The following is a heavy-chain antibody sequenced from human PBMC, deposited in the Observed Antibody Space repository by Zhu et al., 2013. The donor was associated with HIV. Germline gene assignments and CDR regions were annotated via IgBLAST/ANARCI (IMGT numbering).Heavy chain of an antibody. Sequence: QVQLVQSGAEVKKPGASVKVSCKASGYTFTGYYMHWVRQAPGQGLEWMGWINPNSGGTNYAQKFQGWVTMTRDTSISTAYMELSRLRSDDTAVYYCARENIFDVTIFPDLREYYGMDVWGQGPRSPSP. J-gene: IGHJ6*02. V-gene: IGHV1-2*04. CDR3: ARENIFDVTIFPDLREYYGMDV. CDR2: INPNSGGT. D-gene: IGHD3-9*01. CDR1: GYTFTGYY.